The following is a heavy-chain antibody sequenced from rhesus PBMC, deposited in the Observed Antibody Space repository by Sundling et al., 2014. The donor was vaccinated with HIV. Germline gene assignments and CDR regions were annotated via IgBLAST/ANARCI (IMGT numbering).Heavy chain of an antibody. D-gene: IGHD2-21*01. CDR1: GGSISSNY. J-gene: IGHJ5-1*01. V-gene: IGHV4-169*01. Sequence: QLQLQESGPGLVKPSETLSVTCAVSGGSISSNYWSWIRQAPGKGLEWIGYIYGSSGSTYYNPSLKSRVTISTDTSQNQFSLRLTSVTAADTAVYFCARLLVGSFDVWGPGVLVTVSS. CDR2: IYGSSGST. CDR3: ARLLVGSFDV.